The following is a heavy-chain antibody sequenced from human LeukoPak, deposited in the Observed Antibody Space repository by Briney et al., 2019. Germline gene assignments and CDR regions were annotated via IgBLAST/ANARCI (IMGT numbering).Heavy chain of an antibody. CDR1: GLTFSNAW. V-gene: IGHV3-15*01. CDR3: TTAGHH. CDR2: IKSKSDGGTT. Sequence: PGGSLRLSCAASGLTFSNAWMSWVRQAPGEGLEWVGRIKSKSDGGTTDYAAPVIGRFTISRDDSKNTVYLQMSSLETEDTAVYYCTTAGHHWGQGTLVIVSS. J-gene: IGHJ4*02. D-gene: IGHD7-27*01.